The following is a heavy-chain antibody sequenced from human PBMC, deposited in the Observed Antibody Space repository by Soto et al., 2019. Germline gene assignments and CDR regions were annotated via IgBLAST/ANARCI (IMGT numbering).Heavy chain of an antibody. Sequence: GGSLRLSCAASGFNFGSYWMHWVRQVPGKGLVWVSRINSDGSGTDYADSVKGRFTISRDNAKNTLYLQMSSLRADDTAVYFCARDRPDVMPITDQPMFDYWGQGTLVTVSS. V-gene: IGHV3-74*01. CDR1: GFNFGSYW. J-gene: IGHJ4*02. CDR3: ARDRPDVMPITDQPMFDY. CDR2: INSDGSGT. D-gene: IGHD2-2*01.